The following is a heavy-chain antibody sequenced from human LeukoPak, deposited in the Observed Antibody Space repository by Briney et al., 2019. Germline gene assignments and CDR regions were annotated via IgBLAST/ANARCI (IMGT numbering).Heavy chain of an antibody. CDR1: GFTFSDYW. D-gene: IGHD3-22*01. V-gene: IGHV3-74*01. J-gene: IGHJ4*02. CDR3: ASSSWLAYFDY. Sequence: GGSLRLSCAASGFTFSDYWMYWVRQAPGKGLVWVSRINSDGSSTRYADSVKGRFTISRDNAKNTLYLQMNSLRAEDTAVYYCASSSWLAYFDYWGQGTLVTVSS. CDR2: INSDGSST.